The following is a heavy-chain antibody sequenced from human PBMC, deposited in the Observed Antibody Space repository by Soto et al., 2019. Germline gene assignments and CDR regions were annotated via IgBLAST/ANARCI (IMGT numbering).Heavy chain of an antibody. CDR2: LIPIFGTA. CDR3: ARGNDSRYCSSTICYSNWFDP. V-gene: IGHV1-69*01. CDR1: GGTFSSYS. J-gene: IGHJ5*02. Sequence: QVQLVQSGAEVKKPGSSVKVSCKASGGTFSSYSISWVRQAPGQGLEWMGGLIPIFGTANYAQKFQGRVTITEDETTGTAYMELSSPRSEDTAVDYCARGNDSRYCSSTICYSNWFDPWGQGTLVTVSS. D-gene: IGHD2-2*02.